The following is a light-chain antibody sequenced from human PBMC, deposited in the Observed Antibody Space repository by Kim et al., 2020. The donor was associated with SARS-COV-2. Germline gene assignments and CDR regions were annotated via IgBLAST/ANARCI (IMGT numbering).Light chain of an antibody. Sequence: DIVMTQSPDSLAVSLGERATINCKSSQSVLYNSDNKNYVSWYQQKPGQPPKLLIYWASTRESGVPDRFSGSGSGTDFTLTISSLQSEDVAVYYCQQYYTLPVTFGPGTKLEI. J-gene: IGKJ3*01. CDR2: WAS. V-gene: IGKV4-1*01. CDR3: QQYYTLPVT. CDR1: QSVLYNSDNKNY.